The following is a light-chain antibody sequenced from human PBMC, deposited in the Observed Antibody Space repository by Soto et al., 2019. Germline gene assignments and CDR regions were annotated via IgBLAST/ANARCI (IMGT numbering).Light chain of an antibody. J-gene: IGKJ5*01. Sequence: IQLTQSPSSLSASVGDRVTITCRASQGISSYLAWYQQKPGQAPKLRIYAASTLQSGVPSRFSGSRSGTDFTLTISSLQPEDFATYYCQQLDSYPITFGQGTRLEIK. CDR1: QGISSY. V-gene: IGKV1-9*01. CDR3: QQLDSYPIT. CDR2: AAS.